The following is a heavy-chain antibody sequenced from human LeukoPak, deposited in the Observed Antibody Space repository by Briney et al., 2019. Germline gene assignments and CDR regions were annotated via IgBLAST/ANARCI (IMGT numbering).Heavy chain of an antibody. D-gene: IGHD3-22*01. CDR2: ISGSGGTT. CDR1: GFTFSSYA. Sequence: PGGSLRLSCAASGFTFSSYAMNWVRQAPGKGLEWVSAISGSGGTTYYADSVKGRFTISRDNSENTLYLQMNSLRAEDTAVYYCAKDVGVVVKSDFDYWGQGTLDTVSS. J-gene: IGHJ4*02. CDR3: AKDVGVVVKSDFDY. V-gene: IGHV3-23*01.